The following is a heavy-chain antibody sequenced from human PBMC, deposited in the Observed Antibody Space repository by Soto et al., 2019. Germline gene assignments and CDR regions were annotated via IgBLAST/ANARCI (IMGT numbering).Heavy chain of an antibody. J-gene: IGHJ4*02. Sequence: QVQLVQSGAEVKKPGASVKVSCKASGYTFTSYGISWVRQAPGQGLEWMGWISGYNGNTKYAQKHDGRXPXNXXTTTSTAYMELRSLRSDDPAVYYGARALGGQIVDYWGQGTLVTVSS. D-gene: IGHD1-26*01. CDR2: ISGYNGNT. V-gene: IGHV1-18*01. CDR3: ARALGGQIVDY. CDR1: GYTFTSYG.